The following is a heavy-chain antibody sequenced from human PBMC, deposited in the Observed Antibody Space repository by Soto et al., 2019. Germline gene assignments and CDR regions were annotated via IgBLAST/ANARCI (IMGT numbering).Heavy chain of an antibody. Sequence: SETLSLTCAVYGGSFSGYYWSWIRQPPGKGLEWIGEINHSGSTNYNPSLKSRVTISVDTSKNQFSLKLSSVTAADTAVYYCARQALKIVGQNWFDPWGQGMLVT. CDR2: INHSGST. CDR1: GGSFSGYY. V-gene: IGHV4-34*01. CDR3: ARQALKIVGQNWFDP. D-gene: IGHD3-22*01. J-gene: IGHJ5*02.